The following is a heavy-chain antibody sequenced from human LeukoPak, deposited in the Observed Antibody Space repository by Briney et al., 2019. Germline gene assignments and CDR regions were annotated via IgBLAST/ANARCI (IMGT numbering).Heavy chain of an antibody. CDR2: INNIGGGT. Sequence: PGGSLRLSCAASGFTFSSYAMSWVRQAPGKGLEWVSTINNIGGGTYYADSVKGLFTISRDTSKNTLYLQMNSLRAEDTAVYYCAKGNTGSYEGAHDYRGQGTLVTVSA. CDR3: AKGNTGSYEGAHDY. D-gene: IGHD1-26*01. J-gene: IGHJ4*02. V-gene: IGHV3-23*01. CDR1: GFTFSSYA.